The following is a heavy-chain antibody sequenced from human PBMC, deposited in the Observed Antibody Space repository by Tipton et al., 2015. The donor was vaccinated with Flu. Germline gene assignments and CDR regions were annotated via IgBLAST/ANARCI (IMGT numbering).Heavy chain of an antibody. V-gene: IGHV4-38-2*02. Sequence: LRLSCTVSGYSISSGYYWGWIRQPPGKGLEWIGSIYHSGSTYYNPSLKSRVTISVDTSKNQFSLKLSSVTAADTAVYYCARVRSGWSYYFDYWGQGTLVTVSS. CDR1: GYSISSGYY. CDR2: IYHSGST. J-gene: IGHJ4*02. D-gene: IGHD6-19*01. CDR3: ARVRSGWSYYFDY.